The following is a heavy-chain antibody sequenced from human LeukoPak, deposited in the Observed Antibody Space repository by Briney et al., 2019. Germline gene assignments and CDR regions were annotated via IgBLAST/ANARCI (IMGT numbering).Heavy chain of an antibody. D-gene: IGHD3-22*01. CDR2: IYYSGST. Sequence: PSETLSLTCAVSGYSISSGYYWGWIRQPPGKGLEWIGYIYYSGSTNYNPSLKSRVTISVDTSKNQFSLKLSSVTAADTAVYYCAREEFEKGYDSSGYYLFDYWGQGTLVTVSS. V-gene: IGHV4-38-2*02. J-gene: IGHJ4*02. CDR3: AREEFEKGYDSSGYYLFDY. CDR1: GYSISSGYY.